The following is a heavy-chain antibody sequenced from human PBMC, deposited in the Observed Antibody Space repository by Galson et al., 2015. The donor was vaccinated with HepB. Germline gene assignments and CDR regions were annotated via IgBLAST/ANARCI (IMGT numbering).Heavy chain of an antibody. CDR2: ISSSSNTI. CDR1: GLTFSDYS. CDR3: AGPLRFLVPHDY. D-gene: IGHD3-3*01. J-gene: IGHJ4*02. Sequence: SLRLSCAASGLTFSDYSMNWVRQAPGKGLEWVAYISSSSNTIYYADSVKGRFIISRDNAKKSLYLQMNTLRAEDTAVYYCAGPLRFLVPHDYWGQGTLVTVSS. V-gene: IGHV3-48*04.